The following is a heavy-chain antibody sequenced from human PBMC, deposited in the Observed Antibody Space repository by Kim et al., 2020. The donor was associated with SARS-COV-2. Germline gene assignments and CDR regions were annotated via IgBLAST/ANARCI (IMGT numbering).Heavy chain of an antibody. Sequence: ASVKVSCKASGYTFTSYGISWVRQAPGQGLEWMGWISAYTGDTNYAQNLQGRVTMTTETSTSTAYMELRSLRSDDTAVYYCARNYGDYGFDYWGQGTLVTVSS. V-gene: IGHV1-18*04. J-gene: IGHJ4*02. CDR1: GYTFTSYG. CDR2: ISAYTGDT. CDR3: ARNYGDYGFDY. D-gene: IGHD4-17*01.